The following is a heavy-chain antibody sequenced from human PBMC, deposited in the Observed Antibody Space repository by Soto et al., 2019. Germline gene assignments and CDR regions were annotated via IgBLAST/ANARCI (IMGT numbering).Heavy chain of an antibody. Sequence: QVQLVQSGDEVRKPGSSVKVSCKASGYIFVNYGIAWVRQAPGQGLEWMGWISPYSGNTHYASKVQGRLTITTDTTTSTADIDRGRLTSDGPAVYYCAMVDNYVTPTPQDVWGQGTTVTVSS. CDR2: ISPYSGNT. CDR1: GYIFVNYG. D-gene: IGHD3-16*01. J-gene: IGHJ6*02. V-gene: IGHV1-18*01. CDR3: AMVDNYVTPTPQDV.